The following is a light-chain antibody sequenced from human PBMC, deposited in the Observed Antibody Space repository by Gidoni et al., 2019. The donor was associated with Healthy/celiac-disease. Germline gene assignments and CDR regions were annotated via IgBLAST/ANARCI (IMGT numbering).Light chain of an antibody. J-gene: IGKJ2*01. CDR3: QRSYSTPLYT. V-gene: IGKV1-39*01. Sequence: DIQMTQSRSSLSASVGDRVTITCLASQSISNYLNWYQQKPGKAPKLLIYAASSLQSGVPSRFSGSESGTDFALSISSLQPEDFATYYCQRSYSTPLYTFGQGTRLEIK. CDR1: QSISNY. CDR2: AAS.